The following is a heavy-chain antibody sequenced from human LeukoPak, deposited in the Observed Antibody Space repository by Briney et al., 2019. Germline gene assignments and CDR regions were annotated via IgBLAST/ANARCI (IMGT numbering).Heavy chain of an antibody. CDR1: GFTFSSYA. D-gene: IGHD3-10*01. Sequence: GGSLRLSCAASGFTFSSYAMSWVRQAPGKGLEWVSAISGSGGSTYYADSVKGRFTISRDNPKNTLYLQMNSLRAEDTAVYYCAKLSTMVRGGSFDYWGQGTLVTVSS. CDR2: ISGSGGST. V-gene: IGHV3-23*01. J-gene: IGHJ4*02. CDR3: AKLSTMVRGGSFDY.